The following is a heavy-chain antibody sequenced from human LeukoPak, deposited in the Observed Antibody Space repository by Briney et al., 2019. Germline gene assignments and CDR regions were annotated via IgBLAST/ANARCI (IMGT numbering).Heavy chain of an antibody. V-gene: IGHV1-24*01. CDR2: FDPEDGET. CDR1: GYTLTELS. Sequence: ASVKVSCKVSGYTLTELSMHWVRQAPGKGLEWMGGFDPEDGETIYAQKFQGRVTMTEDTSTDTAYMELSSLRSEDTAVYYCARGSFPAYMTTVTTRAFPFDPWGQGTLVTVSS. J-gene: IGHJ5*02. D-gene: IGHD4-17*01. CDR3: ARGSFPAYMTTVTTRAFPFDP.